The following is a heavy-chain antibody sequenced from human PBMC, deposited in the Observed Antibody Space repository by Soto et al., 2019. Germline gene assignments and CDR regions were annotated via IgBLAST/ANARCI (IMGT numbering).Heavy chain of an antibody. V-gene: IGHV1-18*01. CDR3: ASDDRGEAWPPDAQRYNWFDP. J-gene: IGHJ5*02. CDR1: GYTFTSYG. CDR2: ISAYNGNT. Sequence: QVQLVQSGAEVKKPGASVKVSCKASGYTFTSYGISWVRQAPGQGLEWMGWISAYNGNTNYAQKLQDRATMTTHTSTSKAYRELRSLRSDDTAVYYWASDDRGEAWPPDAQRYNWFDPWGQGTLVTVSS. D-gene: IGHD3-16*01.